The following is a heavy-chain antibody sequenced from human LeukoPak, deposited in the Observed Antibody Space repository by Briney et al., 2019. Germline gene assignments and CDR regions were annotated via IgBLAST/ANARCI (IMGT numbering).Heavy chain of an antibody. CDR2: IYHSGST. D-gene: IGHD6-13*01. Sequence: PSETLSLTCTVSGYSISSGYYWGWVRQPPGKGLEWIGSIYHSGSTYYNPSLKSRVTISVDTSKNQFSLKLSSVTAADTAVYYCARIKAAAGPQEAFDIWGQGTMVTVSS. CDR3: ARIKAAAGPQEAFDI. J-gene: IGHJ3*02. V-gene: IGHV4-38-2*02. CDR1: GYSISSGYY.